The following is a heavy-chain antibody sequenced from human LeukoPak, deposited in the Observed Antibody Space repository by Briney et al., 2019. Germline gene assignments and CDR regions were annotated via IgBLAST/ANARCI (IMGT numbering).Heavy chain of an antibody. CDR2: IYSGGST. D-gene: IGHD1-26*01. V-gene: IGHV3-66*01. J-gene: IGHJ4*02. CDR1: GFTVSSNY. Sequence: GGSLRLSCAASGFTVSSNYMSWVRQAPGKGLEWVSVIYSGGSTYYADSVKGRFTISRDNAKNTVHLQMNGLRAEDTAVYYCARVSVAGAQTHDYWGQGTLVTVSS. CDR3: ARVSVAGAQTHDY.